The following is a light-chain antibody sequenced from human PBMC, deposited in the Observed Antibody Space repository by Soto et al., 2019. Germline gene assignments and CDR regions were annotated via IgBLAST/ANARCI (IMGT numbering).Light chain of an antibody. J-gene: IGLJ1*01. CDR2: EVS. Sequence: ALTQPPSASGSPGQSVTLSCTGTSSDVGGYNYVSWYQQHPGKAPKLMIYEVSKRPSGVPDRFSGSKSGNTASLTVSGLQAEDEADYYCSSYAGSNNLGVFGTGTKLTVL. V-gene: IGLV2-8*01. CDR3: SSYAGSNNLGV. CDR1: SSDVGGYNY.